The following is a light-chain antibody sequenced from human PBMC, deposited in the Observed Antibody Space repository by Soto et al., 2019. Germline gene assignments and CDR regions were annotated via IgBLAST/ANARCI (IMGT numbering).Light chain of an antibody. V-gene: IGLV2-8*01. J-gene: IGLJ1*01. Sequence: QSALTQPPSASGSPGQSVTIACTGTSSDVGRFNFVSWYQQHPGKAPKLLIYEVTKRPSGVPDRFSGSKSGNAASLTVSGLQAEDEDDYFCSSYTGTSDFYVFGTGTKVTVL. CDR2: EVT. CDR3: SSYTGTSDFYV. CDR1: SSDVGRFNF.